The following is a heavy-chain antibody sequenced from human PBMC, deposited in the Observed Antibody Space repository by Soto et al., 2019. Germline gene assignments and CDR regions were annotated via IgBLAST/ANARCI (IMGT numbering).Heavy chain of an antibody. D-gene: IGHD3-22*01. J-gene: IGHJ4*02. Sequence: SETLSLTCTVSGGSISSGGYYWSWIRQHPGKGLEWIGYIYYSGSTYYNPSLKSRVTISVDTSKNQFSLKLSSVTAADTAVYYCARSTYYYDSSGHYDYWGQGTLVTVSS. CDR1: GGSISSGGYY. CDR2: IYYSGST. CDR3: ARSTYYYDSSGHYDY. V-gene: IGHV4-31*03.